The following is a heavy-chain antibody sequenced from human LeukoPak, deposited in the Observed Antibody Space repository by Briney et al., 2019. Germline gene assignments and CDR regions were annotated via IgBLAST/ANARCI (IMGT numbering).Heavy chain of an antibody. J-gene: IGHJ5*02. CDR2: ISYEGGTQ. CDR3: AKEGTPHVSTWYDL. V-gene: IGHV3-30*18. CDR1: GFTFSSYG. Sequence: GGSLRLSCEASGFTFSSYGMHWVRQAPGKGLEWVAVISYEGGTQHYADSVKGRFIISRDNPRNTLYLQMNILRTEDTAVYYCAKEGTPHVSTWYDLWGQGTQVIVSS. D-gene: IGHD3-10*01.